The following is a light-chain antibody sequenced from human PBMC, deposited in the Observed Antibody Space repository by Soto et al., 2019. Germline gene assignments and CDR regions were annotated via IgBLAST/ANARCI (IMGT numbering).Light chain of an antibody. CDR1: NSDVGAYNY. J-gene: IGLJ1*01. CDR2: EGS. CDR3: SSYVGDSAYA. V-gene: IGLV2-23*01. Sequence: QSALTQPASVSGSPGQSITISCTGTNSDVGAYNYVSWYQQHPGKAPKILIYEGSKRPSGVSNRFSGSKSGNTASLTISGLQAEDEADYFCSSYVGDSAYAFGTGTKLTVL.